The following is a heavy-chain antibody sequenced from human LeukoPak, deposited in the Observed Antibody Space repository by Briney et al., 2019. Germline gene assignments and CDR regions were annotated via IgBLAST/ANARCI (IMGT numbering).Heavy chain of an antibody. V-gene: IGHV1-2*02. J-gene: IGHJ4*02. Sequence: ASVKVSCKASGYTFTDYYVHWVRQAPGQGLEWMGWINGNSGGTNYAQKFQGRVTMTRDTSISTAYMDLRRLTSDDTAMYYCAREGGLPVASAGDYWGQGTLVTVSS. CDR3: AREGGLPVASAGDY. CDR2: INGNSGGT. D-gene: IGHD6-19*01. CDR1: GYTFTDYY.